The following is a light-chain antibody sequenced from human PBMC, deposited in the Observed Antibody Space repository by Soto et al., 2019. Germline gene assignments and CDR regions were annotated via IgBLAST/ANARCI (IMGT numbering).Light chain of an antibody. V-gene: IGKV1-12*01. CDR3: QQANTFPPYT. CDR1: QDISSW. CDR2: SAS. Sequence: DIQMTQSPSSVSASVGDRVTITCRASQDISSWLAWYQQKPGKPPKVLIYSASTLQSGVPSRFSGSGSGTHFTLTISSLQPEDFATYYCQQANTFPPYTFGPGTKVDIK. J-gene: IGKJ2*01.